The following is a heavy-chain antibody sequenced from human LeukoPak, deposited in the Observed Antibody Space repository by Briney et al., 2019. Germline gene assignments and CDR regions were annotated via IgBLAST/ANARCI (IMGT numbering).Heavy chain of an antibody. Sequence: SETLSPTCTVSGGSISSYYWSWIRQPPGKGLEWIGYIYYSGSTNYNPSLKSRVTISVDTSKNQFSLKLSSVTAADTAVYYCAREDDYGDYWGQGTLVTVSS. V-gene: IGHV4-59*12. J-gene: IGHJ4*02. CDR1: GGSISSYY. CDR3: AREDDYGDY. CDR2: IYYSGST.